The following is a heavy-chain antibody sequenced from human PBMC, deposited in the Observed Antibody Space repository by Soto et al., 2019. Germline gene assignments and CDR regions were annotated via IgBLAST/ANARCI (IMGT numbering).Heavy chain of an antibody. Sequence: SETLSLTCAVYGGSFSGYYWSWIRQPPGKGLEWIGEINHSGSTNYNPSLKSRVTISVDKSKNQFSLRLSSVTAADTAVYYCARSPRSIAAGGIDYWGQGILVTVSS. CDR2: INHSGST. CDR3: ARSPRSIAAGGIDY. CDR1: GGSFSGYY. J-gene: IGHJ4*02. V-gene: IGHV4-34*01. D-gene: IGHD6-13*01.